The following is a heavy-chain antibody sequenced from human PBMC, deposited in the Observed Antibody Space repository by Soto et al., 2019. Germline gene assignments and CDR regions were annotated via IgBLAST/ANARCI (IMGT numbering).Heavy chain of an antibody. Sequence: GGSLRLSCAASGFTFSSYWMSWVRQAPGKGLEWVANIKQDGSEKYYVDSVKGRFTTSRDNAKNSLYLQMNSLRAEDTAVYYCARDRGRLYSSSWFYYHGMDVWGQGTTVTVSS. V-gene: IGHV3-7*05. CDR3: ARDRGRLYSSSWFYYHGMDV. CDR2: IKQDGSEK. D-gene: IGHD6-13*01. J-gene: IGHJ6*02. CDR1: GFTFSSYW.